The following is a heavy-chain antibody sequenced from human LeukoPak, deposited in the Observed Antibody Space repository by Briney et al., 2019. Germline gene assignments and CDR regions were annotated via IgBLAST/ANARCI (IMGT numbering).Heavy chain of an antibody. CDR1: GFTVSSNY. J-gene: IGHJ2*01. Sequence: PGGSLRLSCAASGFTVSSNYMSWVRQAPGKGLEWVSGIDSGGTTYSADSVRGRFTISRDNSKNTLSLQMNSLRAEDTAVYYCARPGVTTVTRNWYFDLWGRGTLVTVSS. V-gene: IGHV3-66*04. CDR2: IDSGGTT. D-gene: IGHD4-17*01. CDR3: ARPGVTTVTRNWYFDL.